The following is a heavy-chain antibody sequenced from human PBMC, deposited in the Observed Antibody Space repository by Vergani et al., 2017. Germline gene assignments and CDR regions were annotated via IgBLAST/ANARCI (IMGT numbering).Heavy chain of an antibody. V-gene: IGHV5-51*01. CDR2: IYPGDSDT. CDR3: AIHESSYYYDSSGYPDY. CDR1: GYSFTSYW. Sequence: EVQLVQSGAEVKKPGESLKISCKGSGYSFTSYWIGWVRQMPGKGLEWMGIIYPGDSDTRYSPSFQGQVTISADKSISNAYLQWSSLKASDTAMYYCAIHESSYYYDSSGYPDYWGQGTLVTVSS. J-gene: IGHJ4*02. D-gene: IGHD3-22*01.